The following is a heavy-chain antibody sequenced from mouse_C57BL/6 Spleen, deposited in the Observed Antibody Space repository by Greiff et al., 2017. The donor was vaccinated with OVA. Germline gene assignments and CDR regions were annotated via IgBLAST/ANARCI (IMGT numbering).Heavy chain of an antibody. CDR1: GYTFTSYW. CDR2: LHPSDSDT. J-gene: IGHJ4*01. V-gene: IGHV1-74*01. D-gene: IGHD1-1*01. CDR3: AIHGSSRDYAMDD. Sequence: QVQLQQPGAELVKPGASVKVSCKASGYTFTSYWMHWVKQRPGQGLEWIGRLHPSDSDTNYNQKFKGKATLTVDKSSSTAYMQLSSLTSEDSAVYYCAIHGSSRDYAMDDWGQGTSVTVSS.